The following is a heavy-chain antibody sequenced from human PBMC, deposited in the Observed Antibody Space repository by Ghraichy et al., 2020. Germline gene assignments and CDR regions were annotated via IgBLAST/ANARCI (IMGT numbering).Heavy chain of an antibody. CDR1: GFTFSSYS. D-gene: IGHD3-22*01. CDR3: ARERLYYDDGSGHYCFDI. J-gene: IGHJ4*02. V-gene: IGHV3-21*01. Sequence: GGSLRLSCAASGFTFSSYSMHWVRQASGKGLEWVSSISSKGHYLYYADSMKGRFTISRDNAKNSLYLQINSLTAEDSAVYYCARERLYYDDGSGHYCFDIWGQGTLVNVS. CDR2: ISSKGHYL.